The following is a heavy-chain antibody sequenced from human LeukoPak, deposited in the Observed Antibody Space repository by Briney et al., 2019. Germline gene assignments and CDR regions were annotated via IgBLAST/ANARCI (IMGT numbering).Heavy chain of an antibody. CDR1: GFTFSSYS. CDR2: INEDGSIT. D-gene: IGHD1-26*01. V-gene: IGHV3-74*01. CDR3: GRDLGGRSGY. J-gene: IGHJ4*02. Sequence: GGSLRLSCAASGFTFSSYSMNWVRQVPGEGLVWVSRINEDGSITNYADSVKGRFSISGDNAKNTLYLQMNSLRAEDTAVYYCGRDLGGRSGYWGQGTLVTVSS.